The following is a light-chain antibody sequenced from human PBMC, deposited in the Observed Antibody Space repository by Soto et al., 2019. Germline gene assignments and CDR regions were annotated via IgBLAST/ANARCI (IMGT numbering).Light chain of an antibody. CDR3: HQYGTTPWT. V-gene: IGKV3-20*01. Sequence: EMVLTQSPGTLSLSPGERATLSCRASQSVSNNYLDWYHQNPGRAPRLDIAGACSRATGIPARFSGSGSGTDFTLTISRLEPEDFAVYYCHQYGTTPWTFGQGTNVEFK. CDR1: QSVSNNY. CDR2: GAC. J-gene: IGKJ1*01.